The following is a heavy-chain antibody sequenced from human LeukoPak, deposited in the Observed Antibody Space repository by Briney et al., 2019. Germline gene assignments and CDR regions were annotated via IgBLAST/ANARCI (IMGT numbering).Heavy chain of an antibody. Sequence: ASVKVSCKASGYTFTDYYMHWVRQAPGQGLEWMGWINPNSGGTNYAQKFQGRVTMTRDTSISTSYMELMRLRSDDTAVYYCARDGRYCGSWRDAEYFHHCGQGTLVTVSS. CDR3: ARDGRYCGSWRDAEYFHH. D-gene: IGHD6-13*01. V-gene: IGHV1-2*02. CDR1: GYTFTDYY. CDR2: INPNSGGT. J-gene: IGHJ1*01.